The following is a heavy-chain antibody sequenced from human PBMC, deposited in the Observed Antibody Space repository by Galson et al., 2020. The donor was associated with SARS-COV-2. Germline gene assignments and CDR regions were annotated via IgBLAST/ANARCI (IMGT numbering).Heavy chain of an antibody. CDR1: GFTFDDYA. CDR2: ISRNSNSI. CDR3: AKSVGATWVSYGLDI. Sequence: FLTLSRAACGFTFDDYAIHWVRPAPGQGLAWVSGISRNSNSIGYQDSVKGRLTISRDNAKNSLYLQMNSLRAEETALYYCAKSVGATWVSYGLDIWGQGIMVTVSS. J-gene: IGHJ3*02. V-gene: IGHV3-9*01. D-gene: IGHD1-26*01.